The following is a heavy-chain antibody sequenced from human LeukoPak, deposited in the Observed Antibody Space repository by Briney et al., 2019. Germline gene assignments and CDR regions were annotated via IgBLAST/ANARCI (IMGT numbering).Heavy chain of an antibody. D-gene: IGHD3-10*01. V-gene: IGHV3-23*01. J-gene: IGHJ5*02. CDR2: ISGSGGST. CDR3: AKVGDSTMVRGVLRFDP. Sequence: GGSLRLSCAASGFTFSSYAMSWVRQAPGKELEWVSAISGSGGSTYYADSVKGRFTISRDNSKNTLYLQMNSLRAEDTAVYYCAKVGDSTMVRGVLRFDPWGQGTLVTVSS. CDR1: GFTFSSYA.